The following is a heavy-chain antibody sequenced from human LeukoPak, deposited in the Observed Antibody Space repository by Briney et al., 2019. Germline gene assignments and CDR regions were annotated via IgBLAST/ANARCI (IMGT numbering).Heavy chain of an antibody. Sequence: GGSLRLSCAASGFTFSSHGMSWVRQAPGKGLEWVSTISGSGDNTYYADSVKGRFTISRDNSKNTLYLQMNSLRAEDTAVYYCAKASAMIVVVSKHFDYWGQGTLVTVSS. CDR1: GFTFSSHG. CDR2: ISGSGDNT. J-gene: IGHJ4*02. CDR3: AKASAMIVVVSKHFDY. V-gene: IGHV3-23*01. D-gene: IGHD3-22*01.